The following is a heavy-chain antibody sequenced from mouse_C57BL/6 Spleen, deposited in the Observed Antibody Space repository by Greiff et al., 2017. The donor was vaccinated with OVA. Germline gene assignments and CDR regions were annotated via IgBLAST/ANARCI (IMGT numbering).Heavy chain of an antibody. V-gene: IGHV1-69*01. CDR2: IDPSDSYT. CDR1: GYTFTSYW. Sequence: QVQLQQPGAELVMPGASVKLSCKASGYTFTSYWMHWVKQRPGQGLEWIGEIDPSDSYTNYNQKFKGKSTLTVDKSSSTAYMQLSSLTSEDSAVYYCARREESDDFDYWGQGTTLTVSS. CDR3: ARREESDDFDY. J-gene: IGHJ2*01.